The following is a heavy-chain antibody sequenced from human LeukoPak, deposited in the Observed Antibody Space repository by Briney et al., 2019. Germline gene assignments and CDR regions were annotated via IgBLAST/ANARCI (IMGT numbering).Heavy chain of an antibody. D-gene: IGHD1-1*01. V-gene: IGHV1-69*04. J-gene: IGHJ4*02. Sequence: GASVKVSCKASGGTFTSYAISWVRQAPGQGLEWMGRIIPILGIANYAQKFQGRVTITADKSTSTAYMELSSLRPEDTAVYYCARDDGATGTETFDYWGQGTLVTVSS. CDR2: IIPILGIA. CDR1: GGTFTSYA. CDR3: ARDDGATGTETFDY.